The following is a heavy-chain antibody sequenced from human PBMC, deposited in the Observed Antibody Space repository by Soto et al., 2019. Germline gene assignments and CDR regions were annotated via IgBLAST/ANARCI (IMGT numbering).Heavy chain of an antibody. D-gene: IGHD2-2*01. CDR2: VNHSGST. CDR3: ARGYNVVVPAANYYYYGMDV. J-gene: IGHJ6*02. Sequence: PSETLSLTCAVYGGSFSGYYWSWIRQPPGKGLEWIGEVNHSGSTNYNPSLKSRVTISVGTSKNQFSLKLSSVTAADTAVYYCARGYNVVVPAANYYYYGMDVWGQGTTVTVSS. V-gene: IGHV4-34*01. CDR1: GGSFSGYY.